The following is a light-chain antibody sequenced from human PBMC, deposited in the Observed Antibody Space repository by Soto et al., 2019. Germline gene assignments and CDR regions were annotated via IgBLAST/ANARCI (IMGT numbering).Light chain of an antibody. J-gene: IGLJ1*01. CDR2: EVS. CDR3: SSYTSSSTRV. Sequence: QSVLTQPASVSGSPGQSITISCTGTSSDDGGYIYVSWYQQHPGKAPKLKIYEVSNRPSGVSNRFSGSKSGNTASLTISGLQAEDEADDYCSSYTSSSTRVFGTGTKFTVL. CDR1: SSDDGGYIY. V-gene: IGLV2-14*01.